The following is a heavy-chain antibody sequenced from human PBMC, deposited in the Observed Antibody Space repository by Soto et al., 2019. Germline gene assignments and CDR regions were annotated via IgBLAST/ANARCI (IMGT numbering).Heavy chain of an antibody. Sequence: EVQLVESGGGLVQPGGSLRLSCTASGFSFSNYWMHWVRQAPGKGLVWVSRIYSDGSGTMYADSVKGRFTISRDNAKSTLYLQRNSLRAEDTAIYYCAKRGGDSGWGDFDSWGQGTLVTVSS. CDR3: AKRGGDSGWGDFDS. D-gene: IGHD6-19*01. J-gene: IGHJ4*02. V-gene: IGHV3-74*03. CDR1: GFSFSNYW. CDR2: IYSDGSGT.